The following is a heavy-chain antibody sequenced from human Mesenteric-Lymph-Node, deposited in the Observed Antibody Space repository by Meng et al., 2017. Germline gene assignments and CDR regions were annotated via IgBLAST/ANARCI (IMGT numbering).Heavy chain of an antibody. Sequence: GESLKISCSASGFTLSDHWMHWVRQAPGKGLVWVSRINSDGSDPTYADSVKGRFTISRDNAKNTLFLQMNSLRAEDTAVYYCARDQTTYHFTGYYYFFWGQGTLVTVSS. CDR1: GFTLSDHW. D-gene: IGHD3-22*01. V-gene: IGHV3-74*01. J-gene: IGHJ4*02. CDR2: INSDGSDP. CDR3: ARDQTTYHFTGYYYFF.